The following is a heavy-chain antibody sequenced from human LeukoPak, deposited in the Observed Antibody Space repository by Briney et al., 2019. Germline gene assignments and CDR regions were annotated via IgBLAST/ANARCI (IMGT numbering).Heavy chain of an antibody. J-gene: IGHJ2*01. Sequence: ASVKVSCKASGYTFTSYDINWVRQAAGQGLEWMGGIIPIFGTANYAQKFQGRVTITTDESTSTAYMELSSLRSEDAAVYYCATDSSGYYDWYFDLWGRGTLVTVSS. V-gene: IGHV1-69*05. CDR1: GYTFTSYD. CDR2: IIPIFGTA. D-gene: IGHD3-22*01. CDR3: ATDSSGYYDWYFDL.